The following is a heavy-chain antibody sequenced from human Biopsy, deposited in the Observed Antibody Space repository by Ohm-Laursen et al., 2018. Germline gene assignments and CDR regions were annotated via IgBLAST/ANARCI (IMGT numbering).Heavy chain of an antibody. V-gene: IGHV3-21*01. CDR3: AKDDYDRVSSGYYFDY. CDR1: GFAFSDYS. D-gene: IGHD3-10*02. J-gene: IGHJ4*02. CDR2: ISSTSNHI. Sequence: LRLSCTASGFAFSDYSMNWGRQAPGKGLEWVASISSTSNHIHYVDSVWGRFTISRDNAENSLYLEMNSLRVEDTAVYYCAKDDYDRVSSGYYFDYWGQGTLVTVSS.